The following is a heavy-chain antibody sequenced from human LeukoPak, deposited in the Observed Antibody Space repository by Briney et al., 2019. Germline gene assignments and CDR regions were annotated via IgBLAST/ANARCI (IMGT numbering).Heavy chain of an antibody. V-gene: IGHV4-59*08. D-gene: IGHD6-25*01. CDR2: IYYSGST. J-gene: IGHJ2*01. CDR3: ARRGGGFWYFDL. Sequence: SETLSLTCTVSGGSISSYYWSWIRQPPGKGLEWIGYIYYSGSTNYNPSLKSRVIISVDTSKNQFSLKLSSVTAADTAVYYCARRGGGFWYFDLWGRGTLVTVSS. CDR1: GGSISSYY.